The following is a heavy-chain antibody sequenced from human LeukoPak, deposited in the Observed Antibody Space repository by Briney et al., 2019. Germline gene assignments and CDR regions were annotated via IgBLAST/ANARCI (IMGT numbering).Heavy chain of an antibody. J-gene: IGHJ4*02. CDR1: GFMFDDSA. Sequence: PGGSLRLSCAASGFMFDDSAMHWVRQAPGKGQEWVSLISGDGVSTFYADSVKGRFTISRDNSKNSLSLQMDSLTTEDTALYYCAKEGYSHTSNYFDNWGQGILVTVSS. CDR3: AKEGYSHTSNYFDN. V-gene: IGHV3-43*02. CDR2: ISGDGVST. D-gene: IGHD2-15*01.